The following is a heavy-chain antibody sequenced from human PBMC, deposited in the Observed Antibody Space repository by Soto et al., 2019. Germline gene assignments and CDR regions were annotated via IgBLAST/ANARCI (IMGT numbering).Heavy chain of an antibody. CDR2: IIPIFGTA. CDR1: GGTFSSYA. D-gene: IGHD4-17*01. Sequence: QVQLVQSGAEVKKPGSSVKVSCKASGGTFSSYAISWVRQAPGQGLEWMGGIIPIFGTANYAQKFQGRVTITADDSTSTAYMELSSLRSEDTAVYYCARDPKSATVTIDDFDYWGQGTLVTVSS. V-gene: IGHV1-69*01. J-gene: IGHJ4*02. CDR3: ARDPKSATVTIDDFDY.